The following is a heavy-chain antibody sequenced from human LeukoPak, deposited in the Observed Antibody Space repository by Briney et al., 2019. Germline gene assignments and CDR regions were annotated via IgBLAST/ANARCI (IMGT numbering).Heavy chain of an antibody. CDR1: GTSIRSGSYY. CDR3: AIGRAALGRPYYDFWSGPPVAWFDP. J-gene: IGHJ5*02. CDR2: IYYSGST. D-gene: IGHD3-3*01. Sequence: SETLSLTCTVTGTSIRSGSYYWNWIRQPPGKGLEWIGYIYYSGSTNYNPSLKSRVTISVDTSKNQFSLKLSSVTAADTAVYYCAIGRAALGRPYYDFWSGPPVAWFDPWGQGTLVTVSS. V-gene: IGHV4-61*01.